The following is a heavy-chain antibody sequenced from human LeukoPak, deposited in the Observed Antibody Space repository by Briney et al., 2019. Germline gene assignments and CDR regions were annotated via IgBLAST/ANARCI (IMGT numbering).Heavy chain of an antibody. CDR1: GGTFSSYA. V-gene: IGHV1-69*11. CDR3: ARGVDSGWYVPFDP. D-gene: IGHD6-19*01. CDR2: INPSGGST. J-gene: IGHJ5*02. Sequence: ASVKVSCKASGGTFSSYAISWVRQAPGQGLEWMGIINPSGGSTSYAQKFQGRVTITADESTSTAYMELSSLRSEDTAVYYCARGVDSGWYVPFDPWGQGTLVTVSS.